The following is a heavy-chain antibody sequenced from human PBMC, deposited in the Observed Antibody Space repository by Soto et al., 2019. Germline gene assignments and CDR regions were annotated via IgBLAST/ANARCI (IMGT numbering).Heavy chain of an antibody. CDR1: RFTFGGYA. J-gene: IGHJ6*02. V-gene: IGHV3-23*01. D-gene: IGHD5-18*01. CDR2: ITGNAANT. Sequence: GGSLRLSCSASRFTFGGYALSWVRQAPGKGLEWVSGITGNAANTVYADSVKGRFTISRDNSKNTLFLHMNSLGAEDTAVYYCAKETGYSYGFQPNALDVWGQGTTVTVSS. CDR3: AKETGYSYGFQPNALDV.